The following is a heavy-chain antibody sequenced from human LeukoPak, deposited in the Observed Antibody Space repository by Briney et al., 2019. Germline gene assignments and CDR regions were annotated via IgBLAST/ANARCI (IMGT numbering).Heavy chain of an antibody. Sequence: GGSLRLSCAASGFTFSSYSMSWVRQAPGKGLEWVSATSGSGGSTYYAYSVKGRFTISRDNSKNTLYLQMNSLRAEDTAVYYCAKSEGSSGWYTCFDYWGQGTLVTVSS. D-gene: IGHD6-19*01. V-gene: IGHV3-23*01. CDR3: AKSEGSSGWYTCFDY. CDR1: GFTFSSYS. CDR2: TSGSGGST. J-gene: IGHJ4*02.